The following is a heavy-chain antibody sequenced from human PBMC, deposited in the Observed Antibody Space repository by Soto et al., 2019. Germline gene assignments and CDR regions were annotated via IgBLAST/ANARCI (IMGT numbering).Heavy chain of an antibody. Sequence: ASVKVSCKASGGTFSSYAISWVRQAPGQGLEWMGGIIPIFGTANYAQKFQGRVTITADESTSTAYMELSSLRSEDTAVYYCARPAGYSYEYGAFDIWGRGTMVTVSS. CDR2: IIPIFGTA. J-gene: IGHJ3*02. D-gene: IGHD5-18*01. CDR3: ARPAGYSYEYGAFDI. CDR1: GGTFSSYA. V-gene: IGHV1-69*13.